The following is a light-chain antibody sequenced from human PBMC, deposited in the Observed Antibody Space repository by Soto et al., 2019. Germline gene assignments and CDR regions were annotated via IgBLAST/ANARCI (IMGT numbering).Light chain of an antibody. V-gene: IGLV2-11*01. Sequence: QSVLTQPRSVSGSPGQSVTISCTGTSSDVGGYNYVSWYQQHPGKAPKVMIYDVSNRPSGVPDRFSGSKSGNTASLTISGLQAEDEADYYCCSYAGSYTFVFGTGTKVTVL. CDR3: CSYAGSYTFV. CDR1: SSDVGGYNY. J-gene: IGLJ1*01. CDR2: DVS.